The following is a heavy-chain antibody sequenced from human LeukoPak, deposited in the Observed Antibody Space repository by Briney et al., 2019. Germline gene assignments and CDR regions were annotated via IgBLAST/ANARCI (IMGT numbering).Heavy chain of an antibody. Sequence: GGSLRLSCAASGFTFSNYGMHWVRQAPGKGLEWVAFIQYDGSNKYYADSVKGRFTISRDNSKNTLYLQTNSLRTEDTAVYYCAKDRVAGTDDFDCWGQGTLVTVSS. V-gene: IGHV3-30*02. CDR2: IQYDGSNK. CDR3: AKDRVAGTDDFDC. J-gene: IGHJ4*02. CDR1: GFTFSNYG. D-gene: IGHD1-7*01.